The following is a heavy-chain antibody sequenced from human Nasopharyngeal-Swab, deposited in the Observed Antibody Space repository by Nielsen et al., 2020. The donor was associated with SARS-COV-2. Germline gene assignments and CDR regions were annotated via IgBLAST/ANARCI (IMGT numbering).Heavy chain of an antibody. D-gene: IGHD3-9*01. CDR3: ARKGVLIFEYYYGMDV. J-gene: IGHJ6*02. Sequence: WIRQPPGKGLEWVSYISSSGSTIYYADSVKGRFTISRDNAKNSLYLQMNSLRAEDTAVYYCARKGVLIFEYYYGMDVWGQGTTVTVSS. V-gene: IGHV3-48*03. CDR2: ISSSGSTI.